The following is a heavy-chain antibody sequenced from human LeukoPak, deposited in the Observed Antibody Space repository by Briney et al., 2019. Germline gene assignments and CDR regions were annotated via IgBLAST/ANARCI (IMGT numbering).Heavy chain of an antibody. CDR2: INHSGST. CDR1: GGSFSGYY. Sequence: SETLSLTCAVYGGSFSGYYWSWIHQPPGKGLEWIGEINHSGSTNYNPSLKSRVSISVDTSKNQFSLKLSSVAAADTAVYYCARGRNWNYNYYYYMDVWGKGTTVTVSS. V-gene: IGHV4-34*01. J-gene: IGHJ6*03. CDR3: ARGRNWNYNYYYYMDV. D-gene: IGHD1-20*01.